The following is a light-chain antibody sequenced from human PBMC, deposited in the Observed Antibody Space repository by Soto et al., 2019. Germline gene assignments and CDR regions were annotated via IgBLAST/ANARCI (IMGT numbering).Light chain of an antibody. J-gene: IGKJ1*01. CDR1: QSVSSH. V-gene: IGKV3-15*01. Sequence: EILMSQSPATLSVSPGERATLSCRASQSVSSHLAWYQQKPGQAPTILIYDASTRATGIPARFSGSGSGTDFTLTISSLRSEDFAVYYCQQYNKWPRTFGPGTKVDIK. CDR3: QQYNKWPRT. CDR2: DAS.